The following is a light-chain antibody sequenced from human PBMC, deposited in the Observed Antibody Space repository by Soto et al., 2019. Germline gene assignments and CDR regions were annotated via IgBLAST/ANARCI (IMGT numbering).Light chain of an antibody. CDR1: PSINNY. V-gene: IGKV1-39*01. CDR3: QQSYKTPFT. J-gene: IGKJ3*01. Sequence: DIQLTQSPSSLSASVGDRVTITCRTSPSINNYLNWYQHIPGKAHRLLIYATSTLKRGVPPRFRGAGSGTLFTLTISSLQPADFATYYCQQSYKTPFTFGPGT. CDR2: ATS.